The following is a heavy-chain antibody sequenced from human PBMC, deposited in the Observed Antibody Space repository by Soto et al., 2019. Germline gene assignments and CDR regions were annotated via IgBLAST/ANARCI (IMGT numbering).Heavy chain of an antibody. CDR2: IWFDGSKE. D-gene: IGHD2-15*01. J-gene: IGHJ3*01. CDR3: ARSGCSGGTCYRGYDAFDV. V-gene: IGHV3-33*01. Sequence: QVQLVESGGGVVQPGRSLRLSCAASGFPFNIFGIHWVRQAPGEGLEWVAVIWFDGSKEYYGGSVRRRFTVSRDNSKNTVYLQMNSLRGDDTAIYYCARSGCSGGTCYRGYDAFDVWGQGTMVTVSS. CDR1: GFPFNIFG.